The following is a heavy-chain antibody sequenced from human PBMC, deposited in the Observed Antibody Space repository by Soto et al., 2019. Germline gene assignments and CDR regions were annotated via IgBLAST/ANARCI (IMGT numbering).Heavy chain of an antibody. J-gene: IGHJ3*02. CDR2: IYYSGFT. CDR3: ARLFLYCDFLVGSQRYGLVI. CDR1: GGSISSSY. Sequence: SETLSLTCTVSGGSISSSYWSWIRQSPGKGLEWIGYIYYSGFTNYNPSLKSRVTISVDTSKIQFSLKLSSVTAADTAVYYCARLFLYCDFLVGSQRYGLVIWGKGAAVTF. D-gene: IGHD3-3*01. V-gene: IGHV4-59*01.